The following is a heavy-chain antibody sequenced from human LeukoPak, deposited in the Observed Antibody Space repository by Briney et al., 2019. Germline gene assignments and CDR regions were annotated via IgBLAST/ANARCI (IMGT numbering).Heavy chain of an antibody. CDR2: ISGSGGST. Sequence: GGSLRLSCAASGFTFSSYAMSWVRQAPGKGLEWVSAISGSGGSTYYADSVKGRFTISRDNSKNTLYLQMNSLRAEDTAVYYCAREGYCSSTSCNFPLDYWGQGTLVTVSS. CDR1: GFTFSSYA. D-gene: IGHD2-2*01. CDR3: AREGYCSSTSCNFPLDY. V-gene: IGHV3-23*01. J-gene: IGHJ4*02.